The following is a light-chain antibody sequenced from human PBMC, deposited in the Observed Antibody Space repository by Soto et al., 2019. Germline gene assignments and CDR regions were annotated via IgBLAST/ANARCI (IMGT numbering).Light chain of an antibody. J-gene: IGLJ1*01. V-gene: IGLV2-14*03. Sequence: QSALTQPASVSGSPGQSVTISCTGTSSDIGTYNYVSWYQYHPGKAPKVMIFDVGSRPSGVSNRFSGSKSGNTASLTISGLQAEDEADYYCSSYTSSTAYVFGTGTKVTVL. CDR2: DVG. CDR3: SSYTSSTAYV. CDR1: SSDIGTYNY.